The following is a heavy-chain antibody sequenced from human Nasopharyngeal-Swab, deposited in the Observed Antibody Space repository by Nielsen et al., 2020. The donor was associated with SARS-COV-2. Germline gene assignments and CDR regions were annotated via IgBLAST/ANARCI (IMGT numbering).Heavy chain of an antibody. CDR3: ARGGLRGGFDY. V-gene: IGHV3-74*01. CDR1: GFTFSSYW. J-gene: IGHJ4*02. Sequence: GGSLRLSCAASGFTFSSYWMHWVRQAPGKGLVWVSRINSDGSSTSYADSVKGRFTISRDNAKNTLYLQMNSPRAEDTAVYYCARGGLRGGFDYWGQGTLVTVSS. CDR2: INSDGSST. D-gene: IGHD4-17*01.